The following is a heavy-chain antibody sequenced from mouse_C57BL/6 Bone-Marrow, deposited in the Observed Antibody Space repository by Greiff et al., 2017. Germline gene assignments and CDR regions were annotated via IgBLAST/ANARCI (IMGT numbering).Heavy chain of an antibody. Sequence: QVQLQQSGPELVKPGASVKISCKASGYAFSSSWMNWVKQRPGKGLEWIGRIYPGDGDTNYNGKFKGKATLTADKSSSTAYMQLSSLTSEDSAVYFCARSKGYDYAWFAYWGQGTLVTVSA. V-gene: IGHV1-82*01. CDR2: IYPGDGDT. J-gene: IGHJ3*01. CDR3: ARSKGYDYAWFAY. CDR1: GYAFSSSW. D-gene: IGHD2-4*01.